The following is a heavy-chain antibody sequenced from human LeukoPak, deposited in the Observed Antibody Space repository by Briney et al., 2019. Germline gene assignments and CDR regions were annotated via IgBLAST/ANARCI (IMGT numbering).Heavy chain of an antibody. Sequence: KPGGSLRLSCAASGFTFSDYYMSWIRQAPGKGLEWVSYISSSGSTIYYADSVKGRFTISRGNAKNSLYLQMNSLRAEDTAVYYCAAPLFDSSGYYGSDDYWGQGTLVTVSS. CDR1: GFTFSDYY. CDR3: AAPLFDSSGYYGSDDY. CDR2: ISSSGSTI. V-gene: IGHV3-11*01. D-gene: IGHD3-22*01. J-gene: IGHJ4*02.